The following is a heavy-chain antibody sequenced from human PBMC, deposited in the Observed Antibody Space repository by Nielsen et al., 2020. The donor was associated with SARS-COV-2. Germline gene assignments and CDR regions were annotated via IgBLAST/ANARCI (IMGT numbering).Heavy chain of an antibody. Sequence: GESLKISCAASGLTFSTYSIMWVRQAPGKGLVWVSHISSSGSYIYYADSVKGRFTISRDNSKNTLYLQMNSLRAEDTAVYYCARDKFGIYYGMDVWGQGTTVTVSS. CDR2: ISSSGSYI. CDR3: ARDKFGIYYGMDV. D-gene: IGHD3-10*01. V-gene: IGHV3-21*01. CDR1: GLTFSTYS. J-gene: IGHJ6*02.